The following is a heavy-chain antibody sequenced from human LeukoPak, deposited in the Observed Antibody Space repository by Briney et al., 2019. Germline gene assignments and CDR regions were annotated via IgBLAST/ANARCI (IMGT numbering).Heavy chain of an antibody. CDR3: ARIPADYGDYVEAGDY. Sequence: GSSVKVSCKASGGTFSSYAISWVRQAPGQGLEWMGGIIPIFGTANYAQKFQGRVTITTDESTSTAYMELSSLRSEDTAVYYCARIPADYGDYVEAGDYWGQGTLVTVSS. D-gene: IGHD4-17*01. CDR1: GGTFSSYA. V-gene: IGHV1-69*05. J-gene: IGHJ4*02. CDR2: IIPIFGTA.